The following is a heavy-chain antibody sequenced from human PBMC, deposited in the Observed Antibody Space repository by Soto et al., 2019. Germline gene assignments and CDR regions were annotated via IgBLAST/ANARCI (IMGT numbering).Heavy chain of an antibody. J-gene: IGHJ4*02. CDR3: ATEKYNPRDCTDGVCHFIDS. Sequence: QVQLVQSGAEVKKPGSSVKVSCKASGGTFDNYPISWVRQAPGQGLEWMGGIVPMFGTPNYAQKFQGRVTITADESTNTAYMDLGSLRSEDTAVYYCATEKYNPRDCTDGVCHFIDSWRQGTLVTVSS. CDR2: IVPMFGTP. V-gene: IGHV1-69*01. D-gene: IGHD2-8*01. CDR1: GGTFDNYP.